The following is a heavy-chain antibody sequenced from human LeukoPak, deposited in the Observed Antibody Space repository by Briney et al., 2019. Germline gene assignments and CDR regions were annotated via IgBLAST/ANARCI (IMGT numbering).Heavy chain of an antibody. CDR1: GFTFSRNW. Sequence: GGSLRVSSEPSGFTFSRNWISWFRQAPGKGLDWVASINPDGSQKYYVDSVRGRFTITRDNTKNSLYLQMTSLGAEDTAVYYCARLLRTVTTYDYWGQGTLLTVSS. D-gene: IGHD2/OR15-2a*01. CDR3: ARLLRTVTTYDY. J-gene: IGHJ4*02. CDR2: INPDGSQK. V-gene: IGHV3-7*01.